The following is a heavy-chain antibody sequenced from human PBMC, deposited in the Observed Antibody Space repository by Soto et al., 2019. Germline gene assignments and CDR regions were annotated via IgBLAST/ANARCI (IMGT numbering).Heavy chain of an antibody. CDR3: FSHAEDGIRNNVPVSAFLLKRSSDL. J-gene: IGHJ2*01. V-gene: IGHV3-73*01. Sequence: TGKGLEWVGRIRSKANSYATAYAASVKGRFTISRDDSKNTAYLQMNSLKTEDTAVYYFFSHAEDGIRNNVPVSAFLLKRSSDL. D-gene: IGHD1-20*01. CDR2: IRSKANSYAT.